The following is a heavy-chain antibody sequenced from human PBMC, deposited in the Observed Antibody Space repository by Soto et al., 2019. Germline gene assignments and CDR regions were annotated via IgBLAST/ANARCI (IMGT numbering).Heavy chain of an antibody. D-gene: IGHD6-19*01. J-gene: IGHJ4*02. CDR2: IDPSDSYT. V-gene: IGHV5-10-1*01. CDR3: ARGERQWLDYFDY. Sequence: PGESLKISCKGSGYSFTSYWISWVRQMPGKGLEWMGRIDPSDSYTNYSPSFQGHVTISADKSISTAYLQWSSLKASDTAMYYCARGERQWLDYFDYWGQGTLVTVSS. CDR1: GYSFTSYW.